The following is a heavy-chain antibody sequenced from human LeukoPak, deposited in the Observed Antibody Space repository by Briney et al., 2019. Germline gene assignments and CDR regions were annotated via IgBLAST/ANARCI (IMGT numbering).Heavy chain of an antibody. CDR2: MYSSGTT. CDR1: GDSIGSYY. J-gene: IGHJ3*02. V-gene: IGHV4-4*07. Sequence: SETLSLTCTVSGDSIGSYYWSWIRQSAGRRLEWIGRMYSSGTTDYNPSLQSRVTMSIDTSKNQFSLKLNSVTAADTAVYYCARDPYYDILTGYLIRGAFDTWGLGTLVTVSS. D-gene: IGHD3-9*01. CDR3: ARDPYYDILTGYLIRGAFDT.